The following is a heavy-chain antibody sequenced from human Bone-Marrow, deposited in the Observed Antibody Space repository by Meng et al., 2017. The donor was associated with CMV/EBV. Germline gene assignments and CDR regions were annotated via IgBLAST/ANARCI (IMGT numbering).Heavy chain of an antibody. J-gene: IGHJ6*02. CDR1: GGSISSYY. CDR2: IYYSGST. CDR3: ARARSGGRYYYGMDV. Sequence: GSLRLSCTVSGGSISSYYWSWFRQPPGKGLEWIGYIYYSGSTNYNPSLKSRVTISVDTSKNQFSLKLSSVTAADTAVYYCARARSGGRYYYGMDVWGQGTTVTVSS. D-gene: IGHD1-26*01. V-gene: IGHV4-59*01.